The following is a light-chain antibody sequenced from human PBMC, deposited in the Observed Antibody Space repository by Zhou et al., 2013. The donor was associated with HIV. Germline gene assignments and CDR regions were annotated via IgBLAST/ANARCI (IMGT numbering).Light chain of an antibody. CDR1: QAISNV. J-gene: IGKJ4*01. V-gene: IGKV1-39*01. CDR3: QQSYTTPET. CDR2: LAS. Sequence: DIQLTQSPSFLSASVGDTVTIACRASQAISNVLAWYQQKPGKAPRLLISLASTLQSGVPSRFSGSGYGTDFTLTISSLQPEDFANYYCQQSYTTPETFGGGTKVEIK.